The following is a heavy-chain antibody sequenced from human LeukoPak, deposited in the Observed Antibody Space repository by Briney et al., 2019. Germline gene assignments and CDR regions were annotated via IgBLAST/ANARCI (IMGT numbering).Heavy chain of an antibody. CDR2: TWYDGSNK. CDR1: GFTFSTYG. J-gene: IGHJ4*02. Sequence: PGRSLRLSCAASGFTFSTYGMHWVRQAPGKGLEWVAVTWYDGSNKYYADSVKGRFTISRDNSKNTLYLQMNSLRAEDTAVYYCGRDLFMIVVPGQNVLDYWGQGTLVTVSS. CDR3: GRDLFMIVVPGQNVLDY. D-gene: IGHD3-22*01. V-gene: IGHV3-33*01.